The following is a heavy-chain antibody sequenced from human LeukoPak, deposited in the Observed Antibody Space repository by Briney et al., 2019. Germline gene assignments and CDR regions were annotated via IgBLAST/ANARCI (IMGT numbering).Heavy chain of an antibody. CDR2: IDHRGDT. CDR3: ARGATISETGYFDF. D-gene: IGHD5-24*01. V-gene: IGHV4-34*01. CDR1: GESFSRYY. Sequence: SETLSLTCAVYGESFSRYYWSWIRQSPGKGLEWIAEIDHRGDTNYNPSVKSRVTISVDTSKNQFSLKVRSLSAADTAVYYCARGATISETGYFDFWGKGTLVTVSS. J-gene: IGHJ4*03.